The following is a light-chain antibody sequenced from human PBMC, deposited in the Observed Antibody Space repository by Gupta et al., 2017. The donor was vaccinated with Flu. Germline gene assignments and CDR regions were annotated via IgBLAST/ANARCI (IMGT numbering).Light chain of an antibody. V-gene: IGKV3-20*01. CDR2: GAS. J-gene: IGKJ1*01. CDR1: QRVATGY. CDR3: QQYGSSPPWT. Sequence: IVLTQSPGTLSLSPGERATLSCRASQRVATGYLAWYQQKPGQTPRLLIYGASNRATGIPDRFTGSGSGTDFTLTISRLEPEDFAVYYCQQYGSSPPWTFGQGTKVEIK.